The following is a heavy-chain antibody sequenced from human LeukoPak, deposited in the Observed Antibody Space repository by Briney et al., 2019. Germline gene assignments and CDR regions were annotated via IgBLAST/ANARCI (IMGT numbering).Heavy chain of an antibody. CDR1: GGSISTSSHY. CDR2: IYYSGST. J-gene: IGHJ4*02. V-gene: IGHV4-39*01. CDR3: ARSPTWYYFDY. Sequence: SETLSLTCTVSGGSISTSSHYWGWIRQPPGKGLEWVGTIYYSGSTYYNPSLKSRVTMSVDTSKSQFSLKLNSVTASDTAVYYCARSPTWYYFDYWGQGTLVTVSS. D-gene: IGHD2-8*01.